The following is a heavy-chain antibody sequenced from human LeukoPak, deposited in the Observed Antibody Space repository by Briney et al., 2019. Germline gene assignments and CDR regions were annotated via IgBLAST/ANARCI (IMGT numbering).Heavy chain of an antibody. CDR3: ARFRYGSGSYYEYFDY. CDR1: GGSISSGGYS. D-gene: IGHD3-10*01. CDR2: IYHSGST. Sequence: ASETLSLTCAVSGGSISSGGYSWSWIRQPAGKGLEWIGYIYHSGSTYYNPSLKSRVTISVDRSKNQFSLKLSSVTAADTAVYYCARFRYGSGSYYEYFDYWGQGTLVTVSS. J-gene: IGHJ4*02. V-gene: IGHV4-30-2*01.